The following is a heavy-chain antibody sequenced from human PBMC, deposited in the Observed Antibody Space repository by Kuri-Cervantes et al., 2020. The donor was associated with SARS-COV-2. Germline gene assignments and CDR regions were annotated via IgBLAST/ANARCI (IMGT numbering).Heavy chain of an antibody. Sequence: GESLKISCAASGSTFSSYGMHWVRQAPGKGLEWVAVISYDGSNKYYADSVKGRFTISRDNSKNTLYLQMNSLRAEDTALYYCASLTTVTQGGYYYYYMDVWGKGTTVTVSS. CDR1: GSTFSSYG. V-gene: IGHV3-30*03. CDR3: ASLTTVTQGGYYYYYMDV. J-gene: IGHJ6*03. CDR2: ISYDGSNK. D-gene: IGHD4-17*01.